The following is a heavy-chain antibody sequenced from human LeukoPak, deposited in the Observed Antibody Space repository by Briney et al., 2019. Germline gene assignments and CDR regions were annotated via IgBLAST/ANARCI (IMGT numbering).Heavy chain of an antibody. V-gene: IGHV3-7*05. CDR1: GFTLSTYW. D-gene: IGHD3-10*01. Sequence: GGSLRLSCAASGFTLSTYWMSWVRQALGKGLEWVANIKRDGSEIYYVDSVKGRFTISRDNAKNSLYLQMNSLRVEDTAVYYCARDRGAFDIWGQGTMVTVSS. J-gene: IGHJ3*02. CDR2: IKRDGSEI. CDR3: ARDRGAFDI.